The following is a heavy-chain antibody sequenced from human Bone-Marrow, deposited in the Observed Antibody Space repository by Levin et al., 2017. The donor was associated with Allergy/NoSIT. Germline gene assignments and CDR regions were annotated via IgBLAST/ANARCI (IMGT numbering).Heavy chain of an antibody. CDR2: INANGGSE. J-gene: IGHJ4*02. D-gene: IGHD6-13*01. V-gene: IGHV3-23*01. CDR3: TSRGGYTSSWDFDF. CDR1: GFTFNIRA. Sequence: LGESLKISCAASGFTFNIRAMTWVRQAPGKGLEWVSAINANGGSEYYADSVRGRFTISRDNSKDTLFLQMSALRPEDTAIYYCTSRGGYTSSWDFDFWGQGTLVTVSS.